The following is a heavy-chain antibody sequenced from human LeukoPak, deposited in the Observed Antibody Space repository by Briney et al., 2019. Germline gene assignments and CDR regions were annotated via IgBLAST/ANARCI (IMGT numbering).Heavy chain of an antibody. V-gene: IGHV4-4*07. D-gene: IGHD6-19*01. CDR3: ASGYSSGWYNAQFFSREHAFDI. J-gene: IGHJ3*02. CDR1: GGSISSYY. Sequence: SETLSLTCTVSGGSISSYYWSWIRQPAGKGLEWIGRIYTSGSTNYNPSLKSRVTMSVDTSKNQFSLKLSSVTAADTAVYYCASGYSSGWYNAQFFSREHAFDIWGQGTMVTVSS. CDR2: IYTSGST.